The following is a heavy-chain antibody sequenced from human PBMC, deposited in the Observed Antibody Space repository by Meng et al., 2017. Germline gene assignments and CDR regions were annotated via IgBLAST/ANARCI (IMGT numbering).Heavy chain of an antibody. CDR2: INHSGST. D-gene: IGHD2-21*02. J-gene: IGHJ4*02. Sequence: QAQLQQWGAGLLKPSETLSLTCAVYGGSFSGYYWGWIRQPPGKGLEWIGEINHSGSTNYNPSLKSRVTISVDTSKNQFSLKLSSVTAADTAVYYCARDTVEAYCGGDCCPLGYWGQGTLVTVSS. CDR3: ARDTVEAYCGGDCCPLGY. CDR1: GGSFSGYY. V-gene: IGHV4-34*01.